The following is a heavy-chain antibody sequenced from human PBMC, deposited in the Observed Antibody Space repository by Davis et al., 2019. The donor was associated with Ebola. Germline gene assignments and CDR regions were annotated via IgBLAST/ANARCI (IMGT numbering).Heavy chain of an antibody. CDR2: IIPILGIA. J-gene: IGHJ5*02. CDR3: AREEDSLAVAGTSPNWFDP. CDR1: GGTFSSYA. D-gene: IGHD6-19*01. Sequence: SVKVSCKASGGTFSSYAISWVRQAPGQGLEWMGRIIPILGIANYAQKFQGRVTITADKSTSTAYMELSSLRSEDTAVYYCAREEDSLAVAGTSPNWFDPWGQGTLVTVSS. V-gene: IGHV1-69*04.